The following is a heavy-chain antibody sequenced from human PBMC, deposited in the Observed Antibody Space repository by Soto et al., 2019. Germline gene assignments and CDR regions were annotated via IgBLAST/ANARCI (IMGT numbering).Heavy chain of an antibody. CDR3: AREYNWNPAAFDI. CDR1: GFTFSSYG. Sequence: PAGSLRLSCAASGFTFSSYGMHWVRQAPGKGLEWVAVIWYDGSNKYYADSVKGRFTISRDNSKNTLYLQMNSLRAEDTAVYYCAREYNWNPAAFDIWGQGTMVTVSS. D-gene: IGHD1-20*01. V-gene: IGHV3-33*01. CDR2: IWYDGSNK. J-gene: IGHJ3*02.